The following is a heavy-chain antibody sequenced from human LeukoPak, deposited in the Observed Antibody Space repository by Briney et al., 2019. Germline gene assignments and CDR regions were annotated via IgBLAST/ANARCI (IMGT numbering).Heavy chain of an antibody. Sequence: PSETLSLTCTVSGGSISSSSYYWGWIRQPPGKGLEWIGSIYYSRSTYYNPSLKSRVTISVDTSKTQFSLKLSSLTAADTAVYYCARGVTMIVVVIHDWYFDLWGRGTLVTVSS. J-gene: IGHJ2*01. CDR1: GGSISSSSYY. CDR2: IYYSRST. V-gene: IGHV4-39*01. D-gene: IGHD3-22*01. CDR3: ARGVTMIVVVIHDWYFDL.